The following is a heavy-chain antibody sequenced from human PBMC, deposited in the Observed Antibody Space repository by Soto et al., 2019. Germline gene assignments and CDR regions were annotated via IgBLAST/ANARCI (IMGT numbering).Heavy chain of an antibody. V-gene: IGHV1-69*02. Sequence: QVLLVQSGAEVKRPGSSVKDSCKVSGGTFSTYTISWVRQAPGQGLEWMGRIIPMFGLPNHAQKFQGRVTITADKSTHTSYLEMTGLTSEDTAVYYCAFDMNTGVVYFDNWGQGTLVTVSS. D-gene: IGHD3-3*01. CDR2: IIPMFGLP. J-gene: IGHJ4*02. CDR3: AFDMNTGVVYFDN. CDR1: GGTFSTYT.